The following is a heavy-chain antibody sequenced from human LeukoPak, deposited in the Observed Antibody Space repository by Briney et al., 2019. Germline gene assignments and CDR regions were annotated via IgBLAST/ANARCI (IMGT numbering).Heavy chain of an antibody. D-gene: IGHD3-10*01. Sequence: GGSLRLSCTASGFTFSSYGMSWVRQAPGKGLEWVSNISGGGSQIYYAESVKGRFTISRDNAKNSLSLQMNSLRAEDTAIYYCARDRVASGGCVEFAFWGQGTLVTVSS. V-gene: IGHV3-21*05. CDR2: ISGGGSQI. CDR1: GFTFSSYG. J-gene: IGHJ1*01. CDR3: ARDRVASGGCVEFAF.